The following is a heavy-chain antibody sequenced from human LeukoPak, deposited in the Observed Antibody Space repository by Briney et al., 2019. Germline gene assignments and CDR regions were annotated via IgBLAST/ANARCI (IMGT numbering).Heavy chain of an antibody. CDR1: GYTFTDYN. D-gene: IGHD2-2*01. CDR3: ARGGCSSTRCYAYDY. J-gene: IGHJ4*01. CDR2: INPYSGVT. Sequence: GSVKITCKASGYTFTDYNMHWVRQAPGQGLEWMGWINPYSGVTNYAQKFQARVTMTRDTSIRTAYMEMSSLESEDTAVYYCARGGCSSTRCYAYDYWGQATLVTVSS. V-gene: IGHV1-2*02.